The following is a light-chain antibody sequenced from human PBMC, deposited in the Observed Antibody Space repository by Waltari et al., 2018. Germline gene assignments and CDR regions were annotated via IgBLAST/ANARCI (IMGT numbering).Light chain of an antibody. Sequence: SSVLTPPPSVPVAPGQTARITCGGNSSGGYSVHGYQQTPGQAPVRGVYDDSDRPLGIPDRFSGANSGNTATLIISRVEAGDEADYYCQVWDSISDQPVFGGGTRLAVL. CDR3: QVWDSISDQPV. J-gene: IGLJ3*02. CDR1: SSGGYS. V-gene: IGLV3-21*02. CDR2: DDS.